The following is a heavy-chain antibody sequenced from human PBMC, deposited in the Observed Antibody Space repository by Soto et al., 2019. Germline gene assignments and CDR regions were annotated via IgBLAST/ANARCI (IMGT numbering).Heavy chain of an antibody. D-gene: IGHD4-17*01. CDR2: ISAYNGNI. CDR1: GYIFPSCT. J-gene: IGHJ4*02. Sequence: QVQLVQSGAEVKKPGASVKVSCKAPGYIFPSCTISWVRQAPGQGLEWMGWISAYNGNIKDAQKFQGRFTMTTDTSTSTAYTELRSLTSDDTAMYYCAIANYGDNDYWGQGTLVTVSS. V-gene: IGHV1-18*01. CDR3: AIANYGDNDY.